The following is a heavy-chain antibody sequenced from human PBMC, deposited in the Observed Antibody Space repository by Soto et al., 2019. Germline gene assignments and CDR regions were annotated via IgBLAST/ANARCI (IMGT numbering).Heavy chain of an antibody. CDR3: ANLVGTATTHYYGMDV. J-gene: IGHJ6*02. V-gene: IGHV3-23*01. CDR2: ISGSGGST. Sequence: GGSLRLSCAASGFTFSSYAMSWVRQAPGTGLQWVSGISGSGGSTYYADSVKGRFTISRDNSKSTLYLQMNSLRAEDTAVYYCANLVGTATTHYYGMDVWGQGTTVTVSS. CDR1: GFTFSSYA. D-gene: IGHD2-8*02.